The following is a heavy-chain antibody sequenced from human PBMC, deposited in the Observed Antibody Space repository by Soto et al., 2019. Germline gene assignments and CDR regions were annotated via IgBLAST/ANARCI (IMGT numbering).Heavy chain of an antibody. CDR1: GFTFSXXA. CDR2: IXXXGGST. Sequence: GGSLRLSCAASGFTFSXXAMXXXXXXPGKXLXXVXSIXXXGGSTYYADSVKGRFTISRDNSKNTLYLQMNSLRAEEXXVYYCAKTVITXXXPEYFQHWGQGTLVTVSS. V-gene: IGHV3-23*01. J-gene: IGHJ1*01. D-gene: IGHD3-16*01. CDR3: AKTVITXXXPEYFQH.